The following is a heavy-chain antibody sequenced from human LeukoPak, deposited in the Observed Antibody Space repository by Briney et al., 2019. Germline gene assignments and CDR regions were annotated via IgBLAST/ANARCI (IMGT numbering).Heavy chain of an antibody. Sequence: GSLRLSCAASGFTFSSYSMKWVRQAPGKGLEWVSSISSRGNDIYYADSVRGRFTISRDNAKNSLYLQMNSLRAEDTAVYYCARGPNYYDSSNYFVYWGQGTLVTVSS. CDR1: GFTFSSYS. D-gene: IGHD3-22*01. V-gene: IGHV3-21*01. CDR2: ISSRGNDI. J-gene: IGHJ4*02. CDR3: ARGPNYYDSSNYFVY.